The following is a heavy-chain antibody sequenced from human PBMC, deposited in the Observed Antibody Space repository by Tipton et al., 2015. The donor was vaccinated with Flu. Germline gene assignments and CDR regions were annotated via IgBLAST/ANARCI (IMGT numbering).Heavy chain of an antibody. V-gene: IGHV4-39*01. CDR2: IYYSGST. D-gene: IGHD3-22*01. CDR1: GGSISSSSYY. CDR3: AATYYYDSSGYPYWYFDL. J-gene: IGHJ2*01. Sequence: TLSLTCTVSGGSISSSSYYWGWIRQPPGKGLEWIGSIYYSGSTYYNPSLKSRVTISVDTSKNQFSLKLSSVTAADTAVYYCAATYYYDSSGYPYWYFDLWGRGTLVTVSS.